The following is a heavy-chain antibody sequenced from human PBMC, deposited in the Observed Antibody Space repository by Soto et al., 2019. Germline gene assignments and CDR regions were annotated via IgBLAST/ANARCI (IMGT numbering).Heavy chain of an antibody. CDR3: ARSIRGPRRFNGMDV. D-gene: IGHD1-20*01. CDR2: IERDDDDK. CDR1: GFSLTSPGMC. V-gene: IGHV2-70*13. Sequence: SGPTLVNPTETLALTCTFSGFSLTSPGMCVSWIRQSPGKALEWLALIERDDDDKYYSTSLKTRLTISKDTRKNQVVLTMANMEPADTATYYCARSIRGPRRFNGMDVWGQGTTVTVSS. J-gene: IGHJ6*02.